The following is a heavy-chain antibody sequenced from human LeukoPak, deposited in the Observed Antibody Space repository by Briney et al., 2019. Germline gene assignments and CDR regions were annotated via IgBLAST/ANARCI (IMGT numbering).Heavy chain of an antibody. V-gene: IGHV4-4*07. CDR2: IYTSGST. CDR3: ARTSGDRYYYYMDV. D-gene: IGHD4-17*01. J-gene: IGHJ6*03. Sequence: SETLSLTCTVSGGSITNYYWSWIRQSAGKGLEWIGRIYTSGSTNYNPSLKSRVTMSVDTSKNQFSLKLSSVTAADTAVYYCARTSGDRYYYYMDVWGKGTTVTISS. CDR1: GGSITNYY.